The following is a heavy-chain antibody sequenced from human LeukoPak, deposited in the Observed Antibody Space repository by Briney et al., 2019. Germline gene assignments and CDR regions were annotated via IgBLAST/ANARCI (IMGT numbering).Heavy chain of an antibody. Sequence: ASVTVSCKASGYTFTSCDINWVRQATGQGLEWMGWMNPNSGNTGYGQSFQGRITMTRDISIGTAYMELSNLTSEDTAIYYCTRGSSGRRDNWGQGTLVTVSS. CDR1: GYTFTSCD. CDR2: MNPNSGNT. V-gene: IGHV1-8*01. J-gene: IGHJ4*02. D-gene: IGHD6-19*01. CDR3: TRGSSGRRDN.